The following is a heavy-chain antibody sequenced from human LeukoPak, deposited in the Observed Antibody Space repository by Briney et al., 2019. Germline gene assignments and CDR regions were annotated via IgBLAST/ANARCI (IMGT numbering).Heavy chain of an antibody. CDR2: ITSGAGST. D-gene: IGHD3-16*01. CDR3: TKERRGTYYAYES. J-gene: IGHJ4*02. CDR1: GFIISDYY. V-gene: IGHV3-11*01. Sequence: PGGSLRLSCDASGFIISDYYMSWIRQSPGKGLEWISYITSGAGSTKYADSVKGRFTISRDKAKNSVALQLNSLRAEDTAVYYCTKERRGTYYAYESWGQGTLVTVSS.